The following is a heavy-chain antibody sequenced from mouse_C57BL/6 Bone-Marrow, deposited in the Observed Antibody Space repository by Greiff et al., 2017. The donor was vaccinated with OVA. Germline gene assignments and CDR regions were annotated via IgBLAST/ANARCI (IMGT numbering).Heavy chain of an antibody. Sequence: QVQLQQPGAELVLPGASVKLSCKASGYTFTSYWMHWVQQRPGQGLEWIGEIDPSDSYTNYNQKFKGKSTLTVAKSTSAAYMQLSSLASDDSAVYYCTRWGLRRKGFDYWGQGTTLTVSS. CDR1: GYTFTSYW. J-gene: IGHJ2*01. V-gene: IGHV1-69*01. CDR2: IDPSDSYT. CDR3: TRWGLRRKGFDY. D-gene: IGHD2-4*01.